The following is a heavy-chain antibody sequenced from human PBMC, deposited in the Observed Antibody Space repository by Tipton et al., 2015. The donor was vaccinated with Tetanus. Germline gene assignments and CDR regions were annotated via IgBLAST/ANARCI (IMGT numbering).Heavy chain of an antibody. CDR3: ARGLCTSSSCPKHYFDY. D-gene: IGHD2-2*01. CDR1: GGTFRSRA. CDR2: NMPMFNIT. Sequence: QSGPEVKKPGSSVKVSCKVSGGTFRSRALNWVRQAPGQGPEWLGGNMPMFNITNYAQKMEGRVTVTADESTSTVYMELSDLRSEDTAMYYCARGLCTSSSCPKHYFDYWGQGTLVTVSS. J-gene: IGHJ4*02. V-gene: IGHV1-69*01.